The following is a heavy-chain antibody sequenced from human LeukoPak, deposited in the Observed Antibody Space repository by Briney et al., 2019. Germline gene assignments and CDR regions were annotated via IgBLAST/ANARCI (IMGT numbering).Heavy chain of an antibody. CDR3: AKGADRYSTSPFEH. J-gene: IGHJ4*02. CDR1: GFTFSTYG. V-gene: IGHV3-33*06. CDR2: IWFDGSEK. Sequence: GRSLRPSCAASGFTFSTYGMHWVRQAPGRGLEWVAVIWFDGSEKYFADSVKGRFTTSRDNSRNTLYLEMNSLRDEDTAVYYCAKGADRYSTSPFEHWGQGTLVTVSS. D-gene: IGHD2-2*01.